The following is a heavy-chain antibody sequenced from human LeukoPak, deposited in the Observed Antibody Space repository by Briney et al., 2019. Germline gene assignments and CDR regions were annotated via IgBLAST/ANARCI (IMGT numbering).Heavy chain of an antibody. J-gene: IGHJ4*02. CDR1: GFAFSASY. CDR2: IWYVGSNK. D-gene: IGHD6-13*01. CDR3: ATVHISSWAYFDY. V-gene: IGHV3-33*01. Sequence: PGRSLRLSCVASGFAFSASYMHWVRQAPGKGLEWVSVIWYVGSNKYYADSVKGRFTISRDNSKNTLYLQMSSLRAEDTAVYYCATVHISSWAYFDYWGQGTLVTVSS.